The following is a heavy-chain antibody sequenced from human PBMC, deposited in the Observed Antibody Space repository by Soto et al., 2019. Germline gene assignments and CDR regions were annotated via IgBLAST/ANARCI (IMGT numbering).Heavy chain of an antibody. V-gene: IGHV3-23*01. D-gene: IGHD3-3*01. CDR1: GFTFSSYA. J-gene: IGHJ4*02. CDR2: ISGSGGST. Sequence: EVQLLESGGGLVQPGGSLRLSCAASGFTFSSYAMSWVRQAPGKGLEWVSAISGSGGSTYYADSVKGRFTISRDNSKNTLYLQMNSLRAEDTAVYYCAKDEFTIFGVVIKPFDYWGQGTLVTVSS. CDR3: AKDEFTIFGVVIKPFDY.